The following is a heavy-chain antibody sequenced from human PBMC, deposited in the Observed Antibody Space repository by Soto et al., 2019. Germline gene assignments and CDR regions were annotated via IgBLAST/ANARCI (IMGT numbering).Heavy chain of an antibody. CDR2: IYYSGST. CDR1: GGSISSGGYY. CDR3: ARETRGGYDYGDYYIAY. J-gene: IGHJ4*02. D-gene: IGHD4-17*01. V-gene: IGHV4-31*02. Sequence: SETLSLTCTVSGGSISSGGYYWSWIRQHPGKGLEWIGYIYYSGSTYYNPSLKSRVTISVDTSKNQFSLKLSSVTAADTAVYYCARETRGGYDYGDYYIAYWGQGTLVTVPQ.